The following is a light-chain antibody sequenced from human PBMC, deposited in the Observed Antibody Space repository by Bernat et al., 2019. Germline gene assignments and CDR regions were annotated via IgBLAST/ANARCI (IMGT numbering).Light chain of an antibody. CDR2: EVI. Sequence: QSALTQPASVSGSPGQSIAISCTGTGNDVGGYNLVSWYQQYPGNAPKLMIYEVIKRPSGVSDRFSGSKSGNTASLTISGLQAEDEADYYCCAYAGGSALVFGGGTKLTVL. CDR3: CAYAGGSALV. CDR1: GNDVGGYNL. J-gene: IGLJ2*01. V-gene: IGLV2-23*02.